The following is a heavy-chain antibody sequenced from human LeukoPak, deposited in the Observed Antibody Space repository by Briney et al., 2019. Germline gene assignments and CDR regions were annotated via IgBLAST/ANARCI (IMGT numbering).Heavy chain of an antibody. Sequence: GGSLRLSRAASGFTFSSYGMHWVRQAPGKGLEWVAVIWHDGSNKYYADSVKGRFTISRDNSKNTLYLQMNSLRAEDTAVYYCARTDYGDYTTFDYWGQGTLVTVSS. CDR2: IWHDGSNK. D-gene: IGHD4-17*01. J-gene: IGHJ4*02. V-gene: IGHV3-33*01. CDR3: ARTDYGDYTTFDY. CDR1: GFTFSSYG.